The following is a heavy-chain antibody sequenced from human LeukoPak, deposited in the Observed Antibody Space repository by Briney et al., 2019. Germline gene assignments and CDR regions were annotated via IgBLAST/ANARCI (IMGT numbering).Heavy chain of an antibody. D-gene: IGHD3-22*01. J-gene: IGHJ4*02. V-gene: IGHV3-11*01. CDR2: ISSSGSTI. CDR1: GFTFSDYC. Sequence: GGSLRLSCAASGFTFSDYCMSWIRQAPGKGLEWVSYISSSGSTIYYADSVKGRFTISRDNAKNSLYLQMNSLRAEDTAVYYCATYDSSGYFDYWGQGTLVTVSS. CDR3: ATYDSSGYFDY.